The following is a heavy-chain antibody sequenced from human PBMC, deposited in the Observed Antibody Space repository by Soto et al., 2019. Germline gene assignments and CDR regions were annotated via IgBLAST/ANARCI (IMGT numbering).Heavy chain of an antibody. J-gene: IGHJ6*02. CDR3: ARGLLGYCSSTSCYTDRGYYYYGMDV. D-gene: IGHD2-2*02. V-gene: IGHV4-31*03. CDR1: GGSISSGGYY. Sequence: PSETLSLTCTVSGGSISSGGYYWSWIRQHPGKGLEWIGYICYSGSTYYNPSLKSRVTISVDTSKNQFSLKLSSVTAADTAVYYCARGLLGYCSSTSCYTDRGYYYYGMDVWGQGTTVTVS. CDR2: ICYSGST.